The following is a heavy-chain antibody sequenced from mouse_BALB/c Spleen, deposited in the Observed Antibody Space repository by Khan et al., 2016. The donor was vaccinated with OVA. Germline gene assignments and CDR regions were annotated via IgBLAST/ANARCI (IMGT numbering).Heavy chain of an antibody. CDR1: GDSITRGY. V-gene: IGHV3-8*02. J-gene: IGHJ3*01. CDR3: ACELRGFAY. CDR2: ISYSGNT. D-gene: IGHD1-1*01. Sequence: EVQLQESGPSLVKPSQTLSLTCSVTGDSITRGYWNWIRKFPGNKLDYMGYISYSGNTYCNQSLKSRISITRDTSKYQYSLQLNSVATEDTATYYCACELRGFAYWGQGTLVTVSA.